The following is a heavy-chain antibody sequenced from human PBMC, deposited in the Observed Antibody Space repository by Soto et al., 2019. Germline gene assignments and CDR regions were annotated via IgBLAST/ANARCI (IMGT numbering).Heavy chain of an antibody. J-gene: IGHJ5*02. Sequence: EVQLLESGGGLVQPGGSLRLSCAASGFTFSSYAMSWVRQAPGKGLEWVSAISGSGGSTYYADSVKGRFTISRDNSKNTLYLQINSLRAEDTAVYYCAKDAKRHLVAVLAPPGCFDPWGQGTLVTVSS. CDR2: ISGSGGST. CDR3: AKDAKRHLVAVLAPPGCFDP. D-gene: IGHD2-15*01. V-gene: IGHV3-23*01. CDR1: GFTFSSYA.